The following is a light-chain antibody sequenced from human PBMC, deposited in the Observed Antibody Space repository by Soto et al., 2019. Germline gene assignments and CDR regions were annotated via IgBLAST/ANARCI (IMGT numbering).Light chain of an antibody. CDR2: GAS. CDR3: QHRSNWPLT. Sequence: IVMTQSPAAVAVSPGERATGSFRASQSVSSYLAWYQQRPGQAPRLLIHGASNRATGIPARFRGSGSGTDFTLTISSLEPEDFAVYYCQHRSNWPLTFGGGTKVDIK. CDR1: QSVSSY. V-gene: IGKV3-11*01. J-gene: IGKJ4*01.